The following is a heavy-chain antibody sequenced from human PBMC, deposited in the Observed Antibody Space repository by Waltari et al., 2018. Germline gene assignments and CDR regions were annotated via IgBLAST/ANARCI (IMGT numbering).Heavy chain of an antibody. CDR3: AGDRAIGLFFDY. V-gene: IGHV4-4*02. J-gene: IGHJ4*02. CDR1: GDSISSNYW. Sequence: QVQLQASGPGLVKPSGTLSLTCAVSGDSISSNYWWSWVRQSPGKGLEWIGQVHHSGRTHYNPSLQSRVTISVDKSKNQFSLNLNSVTAADTAVYYCAGDRAIGLFFDYWGQGTLVTVSS. D-gene: IGHD2-2*01. CDR2: VHHSGRT.